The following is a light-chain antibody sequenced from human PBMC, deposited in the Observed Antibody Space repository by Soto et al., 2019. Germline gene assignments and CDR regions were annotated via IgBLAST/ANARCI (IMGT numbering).Light chain of an antibody. J-gene: IGKJ2*01. CDR1: QSISTS. CDR3: QQYNDGPTYT. Sequence: EIVRTQSPATLSVSPGERATLSCRARQSISTSLAWYQQKPGQAPRLLISGASTRATGIPARFSGSGSGLEFTLTIRSMQSEDCAVYYCQQYNDGPTYTFGEGTKLEIQ. CDR2: GAS. V-gene: IGKV3-15*01.